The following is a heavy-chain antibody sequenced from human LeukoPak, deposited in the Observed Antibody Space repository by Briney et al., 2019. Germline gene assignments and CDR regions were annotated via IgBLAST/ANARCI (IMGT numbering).Heavy chain of an antibody. CDR2: INWNGGST. CDR1: GFTFDDYG. V-gene: IGHV3-20*04. D-gene: IGHD6-6*01. Sequence: GGALRLSCAASGFTFDDYGMSWVRQAPGKGLEWVSGINWNGGSTGYADSVKGRFTISRDNGKNSLYLQMNSLRAEDTALYYCARESSSSSRLDYWGQGTLVTVSS. CDR3: ARESSSSSRLDY. J-gene: IGHJ4*02.